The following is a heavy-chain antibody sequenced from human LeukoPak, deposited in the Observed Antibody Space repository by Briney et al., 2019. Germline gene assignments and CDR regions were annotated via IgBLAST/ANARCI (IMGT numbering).Heavy chain of an antibody. CDR3: AKAPYDSSEYDY. Sequence: GGSLRLSCAASGLTFSSYAMSWVRQAPGKGLEWVSAISGSGGSTYYADSVKGRFTISRDNSKNTLYLQMNSLRAEDTAVYYCAKAPYDSSEYDYWGQGTLVTVSS. J-gene: IGHJ4*02. D-gene: IGHD3-22*01. V-gene: IGHV3-23*01. CDR1: GLTFSSYA. CDR2: ISGSGGST.